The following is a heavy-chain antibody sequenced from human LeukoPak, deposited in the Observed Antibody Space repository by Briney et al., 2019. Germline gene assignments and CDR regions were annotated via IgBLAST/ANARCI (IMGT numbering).Heavy chain of an antibody. CDR3: ASRGYSYGTALFDY. J-gene: IGHJ4*02. CDR1: GGTFSSSA. D-gene: IGHD5-18*01. CDR2: IIPIFGSS. Sequence: APVKVSCKASGGTFSSSAISWVRQAPGQGLEWLGGIIPIFGSSNYAQNFQDRVTITADESTSTAYMELSSLRSEDTAVYYCASRGYSYGTALFDYWGQGTLVTVSS. V-gene: IGHV1-69*13.